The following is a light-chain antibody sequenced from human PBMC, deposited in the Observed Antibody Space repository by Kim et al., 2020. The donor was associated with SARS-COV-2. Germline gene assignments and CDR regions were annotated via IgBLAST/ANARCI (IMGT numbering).Light chain of an antibody. V-gene: IGKV1-5*03. CDR3: QQYKTYPWT. Sequence: ASVGARVTTTCRASQSINNLLALFQQKPGKAPKLLIHKASTLLSAVPSRFSGSGSATEFTLTISSLQPDDFGTYYCQQYKTYPWTFGPGTKVDIK. CDR2: KAS. J-gene: IGKJ1*01. CDR1: QSINNL.